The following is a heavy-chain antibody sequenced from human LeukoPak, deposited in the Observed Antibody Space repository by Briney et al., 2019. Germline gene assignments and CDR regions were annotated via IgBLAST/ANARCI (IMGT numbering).Heavy chain of an antibody. CDR2: INHSGST. D-gene: IGHD5-12*01. CDR1: GGSFSGYY. V-gene: IGHV4-34*01. Sequence: SETLSLTCAGYGGSFSGYYWSWIRQPPWKGLEWIGEINHSGSTNYNPSLKSRVTIPVDTSKNQFSLKLSSVTAADTAVYYCARGPVWWLPLSYFDYWGQGTLVTVSS. CDR3: ARGPVWWLPLSYFDY. J-gene: IGHJ4*02.